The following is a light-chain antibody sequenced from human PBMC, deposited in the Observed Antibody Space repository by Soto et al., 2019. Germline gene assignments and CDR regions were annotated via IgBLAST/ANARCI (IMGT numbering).Light chain of an antibody. J-gene: IGKJ5*01. CDR3: QQRSSWPIT. V-gene: IGKV3-11*01. Sequence: EIVLTQSPATLSLSAGERATLSCRASQSIGSELAWYQQKPGQAPRLVISDASNRATGIPARFSGSGSATDFTLTISTLEPEDFAIYYCQQRSSWPITFGQGTRLEIK. CDR2: DAS. CDR1: QSIGSE.